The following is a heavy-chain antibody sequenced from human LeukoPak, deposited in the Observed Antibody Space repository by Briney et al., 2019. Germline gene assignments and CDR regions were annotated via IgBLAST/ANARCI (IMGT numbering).Heavy chain of an antibody. J-gene: IGHJ3*02. CDR2: IYYSGST. V-gene: IGHV4-31*03. CDR1: GGSISSGGYY. CDR3: ARTTVMAGTQCAFDI. Sequence: SETLSLTCTVSGGSISSGGYYWSWIRQHPGKGLEWIGYIYYSGSTYYNPSLKSRVTISVDPSKNQFSLKLSSVTAADTAVYYCARTTVMAGTQCAFDIWGQGTMVTVSS. D-gene: IGHD6-19*01.